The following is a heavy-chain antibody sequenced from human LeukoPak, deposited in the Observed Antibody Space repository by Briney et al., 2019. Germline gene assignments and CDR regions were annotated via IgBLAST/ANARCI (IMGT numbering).Heavy chain of an antibody. J-gene: IGHJ6*03. Sequence: GGSLRLSCAASGFTFSSYSMNWVRQAPGKGLEWVSYISSSSSIIYYADSVRGRFTISRDNAKNSLYLQMNSLRAEDTAVYYCARDPVAVADPYYYYYMDVWGKGTTVTISS. D-gene: IGHD6-19*01. CDR1: GFTFSSYS. V-gene: IGHV3-48*01. CDR3: ARDPVAVADPYYYYYMDV. CDR2: ISSSSSII.